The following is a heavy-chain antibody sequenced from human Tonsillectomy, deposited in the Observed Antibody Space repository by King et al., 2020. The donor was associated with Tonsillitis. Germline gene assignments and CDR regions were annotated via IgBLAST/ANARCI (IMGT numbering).Heavy chain of an antibody. V-gene: IGHV3-21*01. D-gene: IGHD1-14*01. Sequence: VQLVESGGGLDKPGESLRLSCAASGFTFSSYSMNWVRQAPGKGLEWVSSISSSSIYIYYADSVKGRFTISRDNAKNSLSLQMNSMRAEDTAVYYCARYIRPPYYFDYWGQGTLVTVSS. CDR2: ISSSSIYI. CDR3: ARYIRPPYYFDY. J-gene: IGHJ4*02. CDR1: GFTFSSYS.